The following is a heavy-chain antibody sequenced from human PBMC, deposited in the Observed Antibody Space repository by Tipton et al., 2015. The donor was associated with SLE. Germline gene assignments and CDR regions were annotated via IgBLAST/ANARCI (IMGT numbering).Heavy chain of an antibody. CDR2: INSGGGE. CDR3: AKDSFSGDASSSWYGTDH. CDR1: GFTFSAYW. D-gene: IGHD6-13*01. Sequence: SLRLSCRASGFTFSAYWMHWVRQAPGKGLEWVVSINSGGGENYADSVKGRFTISRDNSKNTVDLQMNSLRVEDTALYYCAKDSFSGDASSSWYGTDHWGQGILVTVSS. V-gene: IGHV3-74*01. J-gene: IGHJ4*02.